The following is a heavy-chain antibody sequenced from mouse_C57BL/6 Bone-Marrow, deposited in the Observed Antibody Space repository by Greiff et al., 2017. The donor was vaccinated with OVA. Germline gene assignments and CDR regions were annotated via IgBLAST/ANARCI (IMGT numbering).Heavy chain of an antibody. D-gene: IGHD1-1*01. Sequence: EVQLQQSGPELVKPGDSVKISCKASGYSFTGYFMNWVMQSHGKSLEWIGRINPYNGDTFYNQKFKGKATLTVDKSSSTAHMELRSLTSEDSAVYYCAREDYYGSSIRWGYWGQGTTLTVSS. J-gene: IGHJ2*01. V-gene: IGHV1-20*01. CDR3: AREDYYGSSIRWGY. CDR2: INPYNGDT. CDR1: GYSFTGYF.